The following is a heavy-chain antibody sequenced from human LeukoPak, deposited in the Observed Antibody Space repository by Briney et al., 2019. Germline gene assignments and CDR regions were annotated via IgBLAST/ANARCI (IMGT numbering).Heavy chain of an antibody. D-gene: IGHD6-13*01. CDR2: ISYDGSNK. V-gene: IGHV3-30*04. CDR3: ARDPGSSSWYYFDY. CDR1: GFTFSSYA. Sequence: GRSLRLSCAASGFTFSSYAMHWVRQAPGKGLEWVAVISYDGSNKYYADSVKGRFTISRDNSKNTLYLQMNSLRAEDTAVYYCARDPGSSSWYYFDYWGQGTLVTVSS. J-gene: IGHJ4*02.